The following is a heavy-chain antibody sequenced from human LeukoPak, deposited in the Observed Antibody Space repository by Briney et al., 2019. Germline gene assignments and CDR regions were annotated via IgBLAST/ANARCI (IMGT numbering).Heavy chain of an antibody. Sequence: GGSLRLSCAASGFTFSTYAMTWVRQAPGKGLEWVASISVSGDSTYYADSVKGRFSISRDNSKNTLYLQMNSLRAEDTAVYYCAKGQRYCSGGSCYGWFDPWGQGTLVTVSS. J-gene: IGHJ5*02. CDR1: GFTFSTYA. CDR3: AKGQRYCSGGSCYGWFDP. D-gene: IGHD2-15*01. V-gene: IGHV3-23*01. CDR2: ISVSGDST.